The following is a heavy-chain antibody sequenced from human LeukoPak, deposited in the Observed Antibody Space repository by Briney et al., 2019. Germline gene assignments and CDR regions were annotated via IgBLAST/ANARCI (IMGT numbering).Heavy chain of an antibody. V-gene: IGHV4-30-4*01. Sequence: SQTLSLTCTVSGGSISSGDYYWSWIRQPPGKGLEWLGYIYYSGSTYYNPSLKSRVTISVDTSKNQFSLKLSSVTAADTAVYYCARSYCSSTSCSHYYYYGMDVWGQGTTVTVSS. CDR1: GGSISSGDYY. D-gene: IGHD2-2*01. J-gene: IGHJ6*02. CDR3: ARSYCSSTSCSHYYYYGMDV. CDR2: IYYSGST.